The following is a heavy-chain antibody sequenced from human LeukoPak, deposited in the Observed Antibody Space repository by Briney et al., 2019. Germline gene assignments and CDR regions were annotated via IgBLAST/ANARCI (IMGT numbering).Heavy chain of an antibody. V-gene: IGHV1-2*02. Sequence: ASVKVSCKASGYTFTGYYMHWVRQAPGQGLEWMRCINPNSGGTNYAQKFQGRVTMTRDTSISTAYMELSRLRSDDTAVYYCARVDSSRRDTMVAIDYRGQGTLVTVSS. CDR3: ARVDSSRRDTMVAIDY. CDR2: INPNSGGT. J-gene: IGHJ4*02. CDR1: GYTFTGYY. D-gene: IGHD3-10*01.